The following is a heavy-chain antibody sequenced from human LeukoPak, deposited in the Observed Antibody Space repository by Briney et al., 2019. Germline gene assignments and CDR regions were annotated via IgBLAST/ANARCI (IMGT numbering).Heavy chain of an antibody. CDR2: IIPIFGTA. Sequence: SVRVSCKASGGTFSSYAISWVRQAPGQGLEWMGGIIPIFGTANYAQKFQGRVTITADESTSTAYMELSSLRSEDTAVYYCARAGWNSIVHYYYYGMDVWGQGTTVTVSS. CDR1: GGTFSSYA. J-gene: IGHJ6*02. D-gene: IGHD1-7*01. V-gene: IGHV1-69*01. CDR3: ARAGWNSIVHYYYYGMDV.